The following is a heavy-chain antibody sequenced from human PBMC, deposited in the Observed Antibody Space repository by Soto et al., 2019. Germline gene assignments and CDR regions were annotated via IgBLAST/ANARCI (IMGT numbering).Heavy chain of an antibody. CDR2: IIPIFGTA. J-gene: IGHJ4*02. D-gene: IGHD3-3*01. CDR3: ARERTYYDFWSGYNDY. V-gene: IGHV1-69*01. CDR1: GGTFSSYA. Sequence: QVQLVQSGAEVQKPGSSVKVSCKASGGTFSSYAISWVRQAPGQGLEWMGGIIPIFGTANYAQKFQGRVTITADESTSTAYMELSSLRSEDTAVYYCARERTYYDFWSGYNDYWGQGTLVTVSS.